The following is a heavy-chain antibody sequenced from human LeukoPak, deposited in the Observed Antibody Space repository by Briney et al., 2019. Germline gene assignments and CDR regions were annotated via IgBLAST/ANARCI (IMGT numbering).Heavy chain of an antibody. D-gene: IGHD1-26*01. CDR3: ARDGVGAYAADAFDI. V-gene: IGHV3-66*01. J-gene: IGHJ3*02. CDR1: GFTVSSNY. CDR2: IYSGGST. Sequence: GGSLRLSCAASGFTVSSNYMSWVRQAPGKVLEWVSVIYSGGSTYYADSVKGRFTISRDNSKNTLYLQMNSLRAEDTAVYYCARDGVGAYAADAFDIWGQGTMVTVSS.